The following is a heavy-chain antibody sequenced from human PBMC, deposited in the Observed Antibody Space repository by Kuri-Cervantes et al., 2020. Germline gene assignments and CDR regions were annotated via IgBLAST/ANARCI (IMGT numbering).Heavy chain of an antibody. Sequence: GESLKISCAASGFTFSSYAMHWVRQAPGKGLEWVAVISYDGSNKYYADSVKGRFTISRDNSKNTLYLQMNRLRAEDTAVYYCARTSTWTRFDSWGQGILVTVSS. CDR2: ISYDGSNK. V-gene: IGHV3-30-3*01. CDR1: GFTFSSYA. CDR3: ARTSTWTRFDS. D-gene: IGHD3/OR15-3a*01. J-gene: IGHJ4*02.